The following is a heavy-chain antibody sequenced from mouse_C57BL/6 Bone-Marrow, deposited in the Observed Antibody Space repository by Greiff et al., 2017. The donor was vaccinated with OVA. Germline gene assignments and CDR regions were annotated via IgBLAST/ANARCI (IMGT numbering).Heavy chain of an antibody. V-gene: IGHV1-55*01. CDR3: ARSTMITTWFAY. CDR2: IYPGSGST. D-gene: IGHD2-4*01. Sequence: VQLQQPGAELVKPGASVKMSCKASGYTFTSYWITWVKQRPGQGLEWIGDIYPGSGSTNYNEKFKSKATLTVDTSSSTAYMQLSSLTSEDSAVYYCARSTMITTWFAYWGQGTLVTVSA. CDR1: GYTFTSYW. J-gene: IGHJ3*01.